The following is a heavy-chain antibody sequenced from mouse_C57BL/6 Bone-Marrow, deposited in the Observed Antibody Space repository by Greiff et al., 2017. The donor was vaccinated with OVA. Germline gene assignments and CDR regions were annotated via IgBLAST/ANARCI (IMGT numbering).Heavy chain of an antibody. CDR1: EYEFPSHD. CDR3: ARQGEVAPYAMDY. J-gene: IGHJ4*01. V-gene: IGHV5-2*01. D-gene: IGHD1-1*01. CDR2: INSDGGST. Sequence: EVKLMESGGGLVQPGESLKLSCESNEYEFPSHDMSWVRKTPEKRLELVAAINSDGGSTYYPDTMERRFIISRDNTKKTLYLQMSSLRSEDTALYNYARQGEVAPYAMDYGGQGTSVTVSP.